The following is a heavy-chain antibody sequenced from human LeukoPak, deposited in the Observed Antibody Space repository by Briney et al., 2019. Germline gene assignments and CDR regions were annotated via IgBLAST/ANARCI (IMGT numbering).Heavy chain of an antibody. CDR2: ISSSSSYI. V-gene: IGHV3-21*01. Sequence: PGGSLRLSCAASGFTFSSYSMNWVRQAPGKGLEWVSSISSSSSYICYADSVKGRFTISRDNAKNSLYQQMNSLRAEDTAVYYCARERGAYGSGSPRDDIWGQGTMVTVSS. D-gene: IGHD3-10*01. CDR3: ARERGAYGSGSPRDDI. J-gene: IGHJ3*02. CDR1: GFTFSSYS.